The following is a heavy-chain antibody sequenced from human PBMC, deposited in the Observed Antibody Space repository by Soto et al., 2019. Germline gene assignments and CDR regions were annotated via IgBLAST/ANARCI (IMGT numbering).Heavy chain of an antibody. V-gene: IGHV5-51*01. J-gene: IGHJ6*02. CDR1: GYSFSTFW. CDR2: IYPSDSDT. Sequence: PGESQTTSCPVSGYSFSTFWIGLVRPMPGKGLEWMGIIYPSDSDTRYSPSFQGQVTISADKSSRTAYLQWSSLKASDSAMYYCARLPQDYYYHGMDVWGQGTKVKVSS. CDR3: ARLPQDYYYHGMDV.